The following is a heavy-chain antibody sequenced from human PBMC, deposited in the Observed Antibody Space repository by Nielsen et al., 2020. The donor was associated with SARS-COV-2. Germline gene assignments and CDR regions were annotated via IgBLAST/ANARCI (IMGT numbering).Heavy chain of an antibody. V-gene: IGHV4-4*07. CDR1: GGSISSYY. J-gene: IGHJ6*02. D-gene: IGHD3-3*01. CDR2: IYTSGST. CDR3: ARGGTIFGVVNSGMDV. Sequence: SETLSLTCTVSGGSISSYYWSWIRQPAGKGLEWIGRIYTSGSTNYNPSLKSRVTMSVDTSKNQFSLKLSSVTAADTALYYCARGGTIFGVVNSGMDVWGQGTTVTVSS.